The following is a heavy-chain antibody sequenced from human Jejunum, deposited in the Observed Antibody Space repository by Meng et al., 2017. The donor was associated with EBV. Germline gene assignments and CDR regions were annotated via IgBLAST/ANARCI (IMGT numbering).Heavy chain of an antibody. CDR3: ASGPSCSSGSCKEFDY. Sequence: GRLLWFGRAVKGPGAPWGFHXXAAEYIFTXXXLHWVRQAPGQRLEWMGWINGGATSTVYSQNFQGRLTIARDTSARTAFMELSSLTSEDTAVYYCASGPSCSSGSCKEFDYWGQGTLVTVSS. V-gene: IGHV1-3*01. CDR1: EYIFTXXX. D-gene: IGHD2-2*01. CDR2: INGGATST. J-gene: IGHJ4*02.